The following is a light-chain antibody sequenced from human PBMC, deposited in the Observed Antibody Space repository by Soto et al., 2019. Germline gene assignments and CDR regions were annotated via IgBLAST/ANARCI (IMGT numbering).Light chain of an antibody. CDR3: ETWDSNTRV. Sequence: QLVLTQSSSASASLGSSVKLTCTLSSGHISYIIAWHQQQPGKAPRYLMKLEGSGSYNKGSGVPDRFSCSSSEADRYLTIANLQFEDADDYYCETWDSNTRVFGGGTKLTVL. V-gene: IGLV4-60*02. CDR1: SGHISYI. CDR2: LEGSGSY. J-gene: IGLJ3*02.